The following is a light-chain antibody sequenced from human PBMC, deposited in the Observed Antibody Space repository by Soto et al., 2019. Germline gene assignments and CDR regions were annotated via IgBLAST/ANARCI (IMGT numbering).Light chain of an antibody. CDR1: QSVSSSY. Sequence: EIVLTQSPGTLSLSPGERATLSCRASQSVSSSYLAWYQQKPGQAPRLLIYGASSRATGIPDRFSGSGSGTDFTLTISRLEPEDFAVYYWQQYGSSPWTFGQGTKAEIK. CDR3: QQYGSSPWT. V-gene: IGKV3-20*01. CDR2: GAS. J-gene: IGKJ1*01.